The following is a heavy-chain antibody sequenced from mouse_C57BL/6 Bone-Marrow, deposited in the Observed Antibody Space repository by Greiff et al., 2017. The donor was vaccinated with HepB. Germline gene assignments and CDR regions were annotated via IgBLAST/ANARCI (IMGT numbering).Heavy chain of an antibody. V-gene: IGHV1-19*01. J-gene: IGHJ4*01. Sequence: VQLQQSGPVLVKPGASVKMSCKASGYTFTDYYMNWVKQSHGKSLEWIGVINPYNGGTSYNQKFKGKATLTVDKSSSTAYMELNSLTSEDSAVYYCIWYLRRMDYWGQGTSVTVSS. CDR1: GYTFTDYY. D-gene: IGHD2-1*01. CDR3: IWYLRRMDY. CDR2: INPYNGGT.